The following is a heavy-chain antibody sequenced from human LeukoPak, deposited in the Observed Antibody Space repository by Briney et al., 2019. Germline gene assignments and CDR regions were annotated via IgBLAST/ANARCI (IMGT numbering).Heavy chain of an antibody. CDR2: MFYNGTT. D-gene: IGHD5-18*01. Sequence: PSETLSLTCSVSRASITSPGYYWTWIRQYPGKGLEWIGNMFYNGTTYYNPSFKGRVTVSGDTSKNQFSLNLNSVTAADTAVYYCARDRTDTALAFFFDYWGQGTLVTVSS. CDR3: ARDRTDTALAFFFDY. V-gene: IGHV4-31*03. CDR1: RASITSPGYY. J-gene: IGHJ4*02.